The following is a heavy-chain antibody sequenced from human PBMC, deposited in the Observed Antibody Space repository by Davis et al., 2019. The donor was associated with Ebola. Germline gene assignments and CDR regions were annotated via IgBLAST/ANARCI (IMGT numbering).Heavy chain of an antibody. CDR1: GGSISSSSYY. CDR3: ATCPVVAAHPVDY. CDR2: FYYSGST. J-gene: IGHJ4*02. D-gene: IGHD2-15*01. Sequence: SETLSLTCTVSGGSISSSSYYWGWIRQPPGKGLEWIGSFYYSGSTYYNPSLNSRVTISVDTSKNQFSLKVNSVSAADTAVYYCATCPVVAAHPVDYWGLGTLVTVSS. V-gene: IGHV4-39*01.